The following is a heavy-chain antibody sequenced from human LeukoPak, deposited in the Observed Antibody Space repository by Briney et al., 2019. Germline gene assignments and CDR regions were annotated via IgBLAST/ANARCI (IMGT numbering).Heavy chain of an antibody. D-gene: IGHD2-8*01. CDR3: ARDLGYCTNGVCHTRFDY. J-gene: IGHJ4*02. CDR1: GGSVSSGSYY. V-gene: IGHV4-61*01. Sequence: SETLSLTCTVSGGSVSSGSYYWSWIRQPPGKGLEWIGYIYYSGSTNYNPSLKSRVTISVDTSKNQFSLKLSSVTAADTAVYYCARDLGYCTNGVCHTRFDYWGQGTLVAVSS. CDR2: IYYSGST.